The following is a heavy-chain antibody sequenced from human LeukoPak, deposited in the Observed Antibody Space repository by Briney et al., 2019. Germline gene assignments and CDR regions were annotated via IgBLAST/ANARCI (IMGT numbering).Heavy chain of an antibody. CDR3: ARDRYFDC. CDR2: INHSEST. J-gene: IGHJ4*02. CDR1: GGSFSGYY. V-gene: IGHV4-34*01. Sequence: SETLSLTCAVYGGSFSGYYWSWIRQPPGKGLEWIGEINHSESTNYNPSLKSRVTISVGTSKNQFSLKLSSVTAADTAVYYCARDRYFDCWGQGTLVTVSS.